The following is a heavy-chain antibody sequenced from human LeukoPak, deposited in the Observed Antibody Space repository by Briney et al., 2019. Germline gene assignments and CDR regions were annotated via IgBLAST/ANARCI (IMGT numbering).Heavy chain of an antibody. Sequence: GASVKVSCKASGGTFSSYAISWVRQARGQGLEWMGGIIPIFGTANYAQKFQGRVTTTADDSTSTAYLELSSLRSEDTAVYYCARDSTAYYYGSGSPAGYWGQGTLVTVSS. CDR1: GGTFSSYA. V-gene: IGHV1-69*01. CDR3: ARDSTAYYYGSGSPAGY. CDR2: IIPIFGTA. D-gene: IGHD3-10*01. J-gene: IGHJ4*02.